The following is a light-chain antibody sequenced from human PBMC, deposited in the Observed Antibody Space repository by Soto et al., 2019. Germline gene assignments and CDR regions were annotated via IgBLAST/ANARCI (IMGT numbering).Light chain of an antibody. CDR3: QSYDSSLSGYV. CDR2: GNS. J-gene: IGLJ1*01. Sequence: QSVLTQPPSVSGAPGQRVTLSCTGSSSTIGAGYDVHWYQQLPGPAPKLLIYGNSNRPSGVPDRFSGSKSGTSASLDITGLQAEDEADYYCQSYDSSLSGYVFGTGTKLTVL. CDR1: SSTIGAGYD. V-gene: IGLV1-40*01.